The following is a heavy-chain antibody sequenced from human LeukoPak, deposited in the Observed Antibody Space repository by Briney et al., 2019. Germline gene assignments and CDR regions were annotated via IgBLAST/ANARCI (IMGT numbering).Heavy chain of an antibody. J-gene: IGHJ4*02. D-gene: IGHD5-18*01. CDR3: AKVDTAMVRPFDY. V-gene: IGHV3-23*01. Sequence: PWGSLRLSCAASGFTFANYAMSWVRQAPGKGLEWVSTISGSGTGTYYADSVKGRFTISRDNSKNTLWLQMNSLRADDTAVYHCAKVDTAMVRPFDYWGQGTLVTVSS. CDR1: GFTFANYA. CDR2: ISGSGTGT.